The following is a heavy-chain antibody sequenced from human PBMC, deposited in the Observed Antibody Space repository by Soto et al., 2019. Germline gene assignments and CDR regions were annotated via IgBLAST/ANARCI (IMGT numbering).Heavy chain of an antibody. CDR2: IYWDDDK. CDR3: AHSTRTIDAFDI. V-gene: IGHV2-5*02. CDR1: GFSLSTSGVG. D-gene: IGHD2-15*01. J-gene: IGHJ3*02. Sequence: QITLKESGPTLVKPTQTLTLTCTFSGFSLSTSGVGVGWIRQPPGKALEWLALIYWDDDKRYSPSLKSRLTITKDTSKNQVVLTMTNMHPVDTAAYYCAHSTRTIDAFDIWGQGTMVTVSS.